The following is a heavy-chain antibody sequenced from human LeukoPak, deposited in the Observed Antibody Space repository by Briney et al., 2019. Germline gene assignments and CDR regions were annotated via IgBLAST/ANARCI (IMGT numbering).Heavy chain of an antibody. CDR2: IYYSGST. CDR1: GGSISSGDYY. Sequence: SQTLSLTCTVSGGSISSGDYYWSWIRQAPGKGLEWIGYIYYSGSTYYNPSLKSRVTISVDPSKTQFSLKLSSVTAADTAVYYCARTPPRYRLFDPWGQGTLVTVSS. D-gene: IGHD1-1*01. V-gene: IGHV4-30-4*01. CDR3: ARTPPRYRLFDP. J-gene: IGHJ5*02.